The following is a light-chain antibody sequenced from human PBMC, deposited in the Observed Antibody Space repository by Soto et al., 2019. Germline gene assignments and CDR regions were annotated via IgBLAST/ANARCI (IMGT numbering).Light chain of an antibody. CDR1: TSDIGGYKY. CDR3: SSYTSSSTLV. J-gene: IGLJ2*01. V-gene: IGLV2-14*03. CDR2: DVS. Sequence: QSALTQPASVSGSPGQSITISCTGTTSDIGGYKYVSWYQHHQGKAPKLMIYDVSNRPSGVSTRFPGSKSGNTASLTISGLQAENEADDYCSSYTSSSTLVFGGGTKLNVL.